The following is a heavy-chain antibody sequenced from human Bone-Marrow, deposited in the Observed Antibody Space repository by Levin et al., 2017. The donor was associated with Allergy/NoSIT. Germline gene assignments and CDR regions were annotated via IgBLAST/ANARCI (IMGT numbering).Heavy chain of an antibody. CDR1: GYTFKTYA. CDR3: ARGRGNYYFDY. CDR2: INAGDGKS. D-gene: IGHD3-16*01. J-gene: IGHJ4*02. V-gene: IGHV1-3*01. Sequence: ASVKVSCKASGYTFKTYAIHWVRQSPGQRLEWMGWINAGDGKSEYSQKFQRRVTITRDTSASTAYMELSSLRSEDTAVYYCARGRGNYYFDYWGQGALVTVSS.